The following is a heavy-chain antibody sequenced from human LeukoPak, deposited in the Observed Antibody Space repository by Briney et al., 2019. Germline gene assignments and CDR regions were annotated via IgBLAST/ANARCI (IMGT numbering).Heavy chain of an antibody. CDR2: ISAFNGNT. J-gene: IGHJ3*02. CDR3: ARGGYDTSAEAFDI. Sequence: GASVKVSCKASGGTFSSYAISWVRQAPGQGLEWMGWISAFNGNTNYAQKLQDRVTMTTDTSTSTAYMELRSLRSDDTALYYCARGGYDTSAEAFDIWGQGTMVTVSS. V-gene: IGHV1-18*01. CDR1: GGTFSSYA. D-gene: IGHD3-22*01.